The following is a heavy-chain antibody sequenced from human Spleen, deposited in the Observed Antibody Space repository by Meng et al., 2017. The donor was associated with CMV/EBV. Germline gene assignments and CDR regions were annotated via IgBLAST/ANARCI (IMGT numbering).Heavy chain of an antibody. CDR2: IVSPGDT. Sequence: ACGTTCISLGMRWVRQPAGEGLERVAGIVSPGDTYYSDSVKGRVTISRENSKNTAYLQMNSLSAGDTAVYYCARERAGPARRYFDLWGRGTLVTVSS. CDR1: GTTCISLG. D-gene: IGHD2-15*01. V-gene: IGHV3-13*01. J-gene: IGHJ2*01. CDR3: ARERAGPARRYFDL.